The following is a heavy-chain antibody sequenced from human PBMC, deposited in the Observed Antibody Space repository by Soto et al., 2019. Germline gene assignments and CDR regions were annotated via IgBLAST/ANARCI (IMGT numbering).Heavy chain of an antibody. CDR1: GGSISSGDYY. Sequence: QVQLQESGPGLVKPSQTLSLTCTVSGGSISSGDYYWSWIRQPPGKGLEWIGYIYYSGSTYYNPSLNSRVTISVDTSKNQFSLNLSSVTAADTAMYYCARAGVATIFPGNHWFDPWGQGTLVTVSS. CDR2: IYYSGST. J-gene: IGHJ5*02. V-gene: IGHV4-30-4*01. D-gene: IGHD5-12*01. CDR3: ARAGVATIFPGNHWFDP.